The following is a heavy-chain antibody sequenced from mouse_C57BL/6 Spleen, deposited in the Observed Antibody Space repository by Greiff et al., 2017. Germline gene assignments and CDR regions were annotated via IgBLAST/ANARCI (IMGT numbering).Heavy chain of an antibody. CDR2: INPNNGGT. J-gene: IGHJ4*01. CDR3: ARITTVVATDAMDD. V-gene: IGHV1-18*01. CDR1: GYTFTDYN. D-gene: IGHD1-1*01. Sequence: EVQLQQSGPELVKPGASVKIPCKASGYTFTDYNMDWVKQSHGKSLEWIGDINPNNGGTIYNQKFKGKAQLTVDKSSSTAYMELRSLTSEDTAVYYCARITTVVATDAMDDWGQGTSVTVSS.